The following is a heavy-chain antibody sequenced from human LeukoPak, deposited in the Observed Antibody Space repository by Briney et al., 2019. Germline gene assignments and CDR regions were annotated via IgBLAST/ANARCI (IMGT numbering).Heavy chain of an antibody. V-gene: IGHV1-2*02. D-gene: IGHD6-19*01. J-gene: IGHJ4*02. CDR2: INPKSGGT. Sequence: ASVKVSCKASGYTFTGYYMLWVRQAPGQGLEWMGWINPKSGGTNYAQKFQGRVTMTRDTSISTAFMDLSGLRSDDTAVYYCAATYSSGWHPGYWGQGTLVTVSS. CDR3: AATYSSGWHPGY. CDR1: GYTFTGYY.